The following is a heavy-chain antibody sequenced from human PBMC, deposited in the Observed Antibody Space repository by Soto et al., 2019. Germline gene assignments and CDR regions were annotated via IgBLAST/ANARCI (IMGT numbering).Heavy chain of an antibody. J-gene: IGHJ4*02. D-gene: IGHD5-12*01. V-gene: IGHV4-59*01. Sequence: SETLSLTCTVSGGSISSYYWSWIRQPPGKGLEWIGYIYYSGSTNYNPSLKSRVTISVDTSKNQFSLKLSSLTAADTAVYYCARDAGYSGYENYFDYWGQGTLVTVS. CDR3: ARDAGYSGYENYFDY. CDR2: IYYSGST. CDR1: GGSISSYY.